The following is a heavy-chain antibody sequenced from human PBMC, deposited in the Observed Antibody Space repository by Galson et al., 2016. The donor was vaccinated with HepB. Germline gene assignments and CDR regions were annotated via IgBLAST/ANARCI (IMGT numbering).Heavy chain of an antibody. Sequence: SLRLSCAASGFTFTSNYMHWVRQAPGKGLVWVSGIRTVGSRPIYADSVKGRFTITRDNTKNTLYLQMNSLRAEDAAVYYCGRGAYLRMDVWGQGTAVTVSS. CDR3: GRGAYLRMDV. CDR1: GFTFTSNY. J-gene: IGHJ6*02. V-gene: IGHV3-74*01. CDR2: IRTVGSRP.